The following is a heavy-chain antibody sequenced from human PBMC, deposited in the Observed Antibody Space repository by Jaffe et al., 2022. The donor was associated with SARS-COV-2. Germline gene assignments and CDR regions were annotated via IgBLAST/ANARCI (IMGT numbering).Heavy chain of an antibody. D-gene: IGHD5-12*01. CDR2: IYPGDSDT. CDR3: ARHSEREDGYNPPENYYYYGMDV. CDR1: GYSFTSYW. J-gene: IGHJ6*02. V-gene: IGHV5-51*01. Sequence: EVQLVQSGAEVKKPGESLKISCKGSGYSFTSYWIGWVRQMPGKGLEWMGIIYPGDSDTRYSPSFQGQVTISADKSISTAYLQWSSLKASDTAMYYCARHSEREDGYNPPENYYYYGMDVWGQGTTVTVSS.